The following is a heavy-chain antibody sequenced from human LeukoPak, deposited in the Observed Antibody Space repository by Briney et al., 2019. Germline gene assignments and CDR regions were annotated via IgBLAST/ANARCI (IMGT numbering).Heavy chain of an antibody. D-gene: IGHD2-2*02. J-gene: IGHJ4*02. V-gene: IGHV3-30*02. CDR3: AKVQDEGVVPVAIPDY. CDR2: IQYDGSNK. Sequence: LAGGSLRLSCAASGFTFSSYGMHWVRQAPGKGLKWVSFIQYDGSNKYYADSVKGRFTISRDDSKNTLYLQMNSLRAEDTAIYYCAKVQDEGVVPVAIPDYWGQGILVTVSS. CDR1: GFTFSSYG.